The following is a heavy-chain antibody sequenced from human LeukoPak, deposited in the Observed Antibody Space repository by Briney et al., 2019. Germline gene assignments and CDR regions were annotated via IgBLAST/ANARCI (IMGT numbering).Heavy chain of an antibody. J-gene: IGHJ4*02. CDR3: ARRSMTTVDY. Sequence: SETLSLTCAVYGGSFSGYYWGWIRQPPGKGLEWIGSLYYSGSTYYNPSLKSRVTISVGTSKNQISLKMSSVTAADTAVYYCARRSMTTVDYWGQGTLVTVSS. CDR1: GGSFSGYY. D-gene: IGHD4-11*01. CDR2: LYYSGST. V-gene: IGHV4-39*01.